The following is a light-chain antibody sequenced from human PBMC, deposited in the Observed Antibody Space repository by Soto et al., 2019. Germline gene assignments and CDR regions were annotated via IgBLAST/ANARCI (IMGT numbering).Light chain of an antibody. CDR3: QQYGSSPLT. J-gene: IGKJ4*01. V-gene: IGKV3-20*01. CDR2: GAS. Sequence: EIVLTQSPGTLSLSPGERATLSCRASQSVSSSFLAWYQQKPGQAPRLLIYGASSRATGIPDRFSGSGSGTDFTLSISRLEPELVAVYSCQQYGSSPLTFGGFTKVEI. CDR1: QSVSSSF.